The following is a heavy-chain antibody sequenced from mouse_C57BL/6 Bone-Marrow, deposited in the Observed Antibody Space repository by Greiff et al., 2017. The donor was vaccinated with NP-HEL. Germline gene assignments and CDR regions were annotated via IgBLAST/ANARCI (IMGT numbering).Heavy chain of an antibody. D-gene: IGHD1-1*01. CDR2: IHPNSGST. CDR3: ARWYYGSSSTWYFDV. J-gene: IGHJ1*03. Sequence: QVQLQQSGAELVKPGASVKLSCKASGYTFTSYWMHWVKQRPGQGLEWIGMIHPNSGSTNYNEKFKSKATLTVDKSSSTAYMQLSSLTSEDSAVYYCARWYYGSSSTWYFDVWGTGTTVTVSS. V-gene: IGHV1-64*01. CDR1: GYTFTSYW.